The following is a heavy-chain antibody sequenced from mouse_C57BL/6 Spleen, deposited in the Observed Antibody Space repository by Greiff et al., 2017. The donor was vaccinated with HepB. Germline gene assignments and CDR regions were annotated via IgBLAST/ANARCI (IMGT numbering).Heavy chain of an antibody. CDR1: GFTFSSYA. CDR3: ARDARSSFDY. Sequence: EVQLVESGGGLVKPGGSLKLSCAASGFTFSSYAMSWVRQTPEKRLEWVATISDGGSYTYYPDNVKGRFTISRDNAKNNLYLQMSHLKSEDTAMYYCARDARSSFDYWGQGTTLTVSS. V-gene: IGHV5-4*01. J-gene: IGHJ2*01. CDR2: ISDGGSYT.